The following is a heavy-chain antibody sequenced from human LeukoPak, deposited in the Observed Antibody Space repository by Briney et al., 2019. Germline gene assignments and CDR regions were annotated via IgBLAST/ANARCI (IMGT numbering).Heavy chain of an antibody. D-gene: IGHD3-10*01. CDR2: INPSGGST. CDR1: GYTFTNHY. Sequence: SATVSFKASGYTFTNHYIQWVRQAPGQGLEWMGIINPSGGSTYYAQRFQGRITLTRDTSTSTVYMELRSLRSEDTAIYYCARESGTRWFDPWGQGTLVTVSS. J-gene: IGHJ5*02. CDR3: ARESGTRWFDP. V-gene: IGHV1-46*01.